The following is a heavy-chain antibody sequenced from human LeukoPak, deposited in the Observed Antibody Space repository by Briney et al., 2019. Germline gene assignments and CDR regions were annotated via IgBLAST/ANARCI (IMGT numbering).Heavy chain of an antibody. CDR2: INPGGGST. V-gene: IGHV1-46*01. Sequence: ASVKVSCKASGYTFTGYYMHWVRQAPGQGLEWMGIINPGGGSTTYAQQFQGRVTMTWDMSTSTVYMELSSLRSEDTAIYYCAKDRGYNGSGRGFDYWGQGTPITVSS. CDR1: GYTFTGYY. J-gene: IGHJ4*02. D-gene: IGHD3-10*01. CDR3: AKDRGYNGSGRGFDY.